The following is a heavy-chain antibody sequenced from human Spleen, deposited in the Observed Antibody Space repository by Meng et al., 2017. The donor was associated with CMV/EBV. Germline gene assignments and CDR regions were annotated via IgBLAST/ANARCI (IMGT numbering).Heavy chain of an antibody. V-gene: IGHV3-53*01. CDR3: ARWVLYSGYYSIDY. Sequence: GGSLRLSCAASGFTVSSNYMSWVRQAPGKGLEWVSVIYSGGSTYYADSVKGRFTISRDDAKNSLYLQMNSLRAEDTAVYYCARWVLYSGYYSIDYWGQGTLVTVSS. CDR1: GFTVSSNY. J-gene: IGHJ4*02. CDR2: IYSGGST. D-gene: IGHD5-12*01.